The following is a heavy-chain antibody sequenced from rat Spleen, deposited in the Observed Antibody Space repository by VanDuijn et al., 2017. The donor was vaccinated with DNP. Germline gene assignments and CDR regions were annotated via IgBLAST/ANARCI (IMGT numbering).Heavy chain of an antibody. D-gene: IGHD1-8*01. CDR1: GFTFSDYA. CDR2: IIYDGSRN. V-gene: IGHV5S10*01. Sequence: EVQLVESGGGLVQPGNSLKLSCAASGFTFSDYAMAWVRQSPKKGLEWVATIIYDGSRNYYRDSVKGRFTISRDNVKSTLYLQMDSLRSEDTATYYCTKHKGSSSSYGMDAWGQGTSVTVSS. CDR3: TKHKGSSSSYGMDA. J-gene: IGHJ4*01.